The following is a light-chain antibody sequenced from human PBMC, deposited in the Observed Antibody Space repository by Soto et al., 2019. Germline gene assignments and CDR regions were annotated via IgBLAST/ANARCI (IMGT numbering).Light chain of an antibody. V-gene: IGLV2-14*01. CDR1: SSDVGGYNY. Sequence: QSALTQPASVSGSPGQSITISCTGTSSDVGGYNYVSWYQQHPGKAPKLMIYEVSNRPSGVSNRFSGSKSGNTASLTISGRQAEDDADYYCSSYTSSSTLVFGTGTKLTVL. J-gene: IGLJ1*01. CDR2: EVS. CDR3: SSYTSSSTLV.